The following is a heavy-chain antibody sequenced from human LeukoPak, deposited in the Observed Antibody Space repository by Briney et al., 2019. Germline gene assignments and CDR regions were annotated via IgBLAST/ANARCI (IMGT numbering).Heavy chain of an antibody. CDR1: GFTFSSYW. Sequence: GSLRLSCAASGFTFSSYWMSWVRQPPGKGLEWIGYIYYSGSTNYNPSLKSRVTISVDTSKNQFSLKLSSVTATDTAVYYCARVPGDGYFYMDVWGKGTTVTISS. CDR3: ARVPGDGYFYMDV. CDR2: IYYSGST. V-gene: IGHV4-59*01. D-gene: IGHD2-21*01. J-gene: IGHJ6*03.